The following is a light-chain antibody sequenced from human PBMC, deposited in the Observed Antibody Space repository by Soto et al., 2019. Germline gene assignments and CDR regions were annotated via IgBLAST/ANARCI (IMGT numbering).Light chain of an antibody. CDR1: SSNIGSNF. Sequence: QSVLTQPPSVSAAPGQKVTISCSGSSSNIGSNFVSWYQQLPGTAPKLLIYDNNKRPSGIPDRFSGSKSGASATLGITGLQTGDEADYYCGAWDGTLSWVFGPGTKLTV. CDR2: DNN. CDR3: GAWDGTLSWV. V-gene: IGLV1-51*01. J-gene: IGLJ1*01.